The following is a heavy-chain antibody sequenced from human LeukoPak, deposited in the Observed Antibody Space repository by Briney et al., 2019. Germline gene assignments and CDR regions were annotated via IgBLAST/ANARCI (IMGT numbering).Heavy chain of an antibody. V-gene: IGHV3-74*03. D-gene: IGHD3-3*01. CDR1: GFTFSGYW. J-gene: IGHJ6*03. Sequence: GGSLRLSCAASGFTFSGYWMHWVRQGPEKGLELVSRIDNDGHGILYADSVKGRFTTSKDNAKNTLYLQMNSLRFEDTAVYYCATGGGWVPSFGVVTHIDVWGKGTTVTVSS. CDR3: ATGGGWVPSFGVVTHIDV. CDR2: IDNDGHGI.